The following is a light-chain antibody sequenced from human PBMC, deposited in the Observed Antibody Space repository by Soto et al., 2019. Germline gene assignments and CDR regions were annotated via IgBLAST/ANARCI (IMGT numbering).Light chain of an antibody. Sequence: QSALTQPPSASGSPGQSVTISCTGTSSDVGGYNYVSWYQQHPGKAPKLMIYDVIKRPSGVPDRFSGSKSGNTASLTVSGLQAEDEADYYCSSFTSGSTLFGTGTKLTVL. CDR1: SSDVGGYNY. V-gene: IGLV2-8*01. J-gene: IGLJ1*01. CDR2: DVI. CDR3: SSFTSGSTL.